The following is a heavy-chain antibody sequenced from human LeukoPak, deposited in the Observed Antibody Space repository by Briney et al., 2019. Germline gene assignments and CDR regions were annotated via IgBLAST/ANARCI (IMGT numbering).Heavy chain of an antibody. CDR3: XXXXXXXXXVXYTFDY. CDR1: GGFISSGGYY. D-gene: IGHD2-8*01. Sequence: SETLSLTCTVSGGFISSGGYYWSWIRQHPGKGLEWIGYIYYTGSSYYNASLKSRVMISVDTSNNRFSLKLSSVTAADTAVYYCXXXXXXXXXVXYTFDYWGQGTLVTVSS. CDR2: IYYTGSS. V-gene: IGHV4-31*03. J-gene: IGHJ4*02.